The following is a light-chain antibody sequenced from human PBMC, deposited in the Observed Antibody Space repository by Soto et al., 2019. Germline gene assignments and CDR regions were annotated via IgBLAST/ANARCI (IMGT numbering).Light chain of an antibody. V-gene: IGKV1-39*01. CDR2: AAS. Sequence: IHMTQSPSSLSASVLYRVTITFLSSQSISSYLNWYQQKPGKVPKLLIYAASSLQSGVPSRFSGSGSGTDFSLTISSLQPEDFGTYFCQQSYSAPPLTFGAGTKVDTK. CDR3: QQSYSAPPLT. J-gene: IGKJ4*01. CDR1: QSISSY.